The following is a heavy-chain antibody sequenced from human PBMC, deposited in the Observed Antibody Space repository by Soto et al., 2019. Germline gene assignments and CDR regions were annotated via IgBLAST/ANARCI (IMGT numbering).Heavy chain of an antibody. CDR3: AKQVVVDYYFDY. D-gene: IGHD3-22*01. CDR1: GFTFSSYA. J-gene: IGHJ4*02. V-gene: IGHV3-23*01. Sequence: VGSLRLSCAASGFTFSSYAMSWVRQAPGKGLEWVSAISGSGGSTYYADSVKGRFTISRDNSKHTLYLQMNSLRAEDTAVYYCAKQVVVDYYFDYWGQGTLVTVSS. CDR2: ISGSGGST.